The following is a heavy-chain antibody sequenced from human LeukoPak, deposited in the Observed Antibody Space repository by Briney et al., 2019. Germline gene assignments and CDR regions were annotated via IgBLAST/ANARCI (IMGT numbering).Heavy chain of an antibody. CDR3: AREITVAGKEGAFDI. D-gene: IGHD6-19*01. Sequence: GRSLRLSCAASEFTFSGYYMSWIRQAPGKGLEWVSYISSSGAYRNHADSVKGRFTISRDNAKNSLYLQMNSLRAEDTAIYYCAREITVAGKEGAFDIWGPGTMLTVSS. J-gene: IGHJ3*02. CDR1: EFTFSGYY. CDR2: ISSSGAYR. V-gene: IGHV3-11*05.